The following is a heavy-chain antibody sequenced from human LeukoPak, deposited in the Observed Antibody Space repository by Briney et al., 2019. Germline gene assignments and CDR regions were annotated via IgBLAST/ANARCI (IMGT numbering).Heavy chain of an antibody. V-gene: IGHV3-7*01. J-gene: IGHJ4*02. CDR2: IKEDGSQT. Sequence: PGGSLRLSCTASGFTFSRSWMDWVRQAPGKGLEWVANIKEDGSQTYYMGSVRGRFTISRDNAKNSLYLQMNSLRDEDTAVYYCARDQGWLQFDYWGQGALATVSA. CDR1: GFTFSRSW. D-gene: IGHD5-24*01. CDR3: ARDQGWLQFDY.